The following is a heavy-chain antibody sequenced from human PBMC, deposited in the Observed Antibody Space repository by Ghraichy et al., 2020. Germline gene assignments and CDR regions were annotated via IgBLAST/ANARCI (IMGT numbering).Heavy chain of an antibody. CDR1: GGSFSGYY. CDR2: INHSGST. D-gene: IGHD3-16*01. Sequence: NPSLTCAVYGGSFSGYYWSWLRQPPGKGLEWIGEINHSGSTNYNPSLKSRVTISVDTSKNQFSLKLSSVTAADTAVYYCASGGGIMITFGLDYWGQGTLVTVSS. CDR3: ASGGGIMITFGLDY. V-gene: IGHV4-34*01. J-gene: IGHJ4*02.